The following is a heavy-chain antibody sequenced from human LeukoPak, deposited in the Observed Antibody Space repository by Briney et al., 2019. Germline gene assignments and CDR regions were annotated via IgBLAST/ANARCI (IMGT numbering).Heavy chain of an antibody. CDR2: INPSGGST. CDR1: GYTFTSYY. V-gene: IGHV1-46*01. CDR3: ARRDTAMASLGFDY. D-gene: IGHD5-18*01. Sequence: ASVKVSCKTSGYTFTSYYIHWVRQAPGQGLEWMGIINPSGGSTSYAQKFQGRVTMTRDTSISTAYMELSRLRSDDTAVYYCARRDTAMASLGFDYWGQGTLVTVSS. J-gene: IGHJ4*02.